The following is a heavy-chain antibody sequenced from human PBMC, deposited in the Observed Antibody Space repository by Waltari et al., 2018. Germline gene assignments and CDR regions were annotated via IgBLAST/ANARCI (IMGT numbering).Heavy chain of an antibody. CDR2: IKREESTT. CDR1: GFIFRNYL. D-gene: IGHD1-1*01. V-gene: IGHV3-74*01. Sequence: EDQLVESGGGLVQPGESLRLSCAASGFIFRNYLITLVRQSPGAGLVWVSGIKREESTTSYADRVKGRFTISRDNAKKTLYRQMKSLRAEDTAVYYCARVAQRTYRSPVPGRDYYYGMDVWGQGTTVTVSS. CDR3: ARVAQRTYRSPVPGRDYYYGMDV. J-gene: IGHJ6*02.